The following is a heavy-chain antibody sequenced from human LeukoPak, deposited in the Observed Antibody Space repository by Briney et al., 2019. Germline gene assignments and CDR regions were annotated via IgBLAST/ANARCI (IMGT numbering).Heavy chain of an antibody. D-gene: IGHD3-22*01. CDR3: ASDAYDSSGLLRFLWFDP. V-gene: IGHV4-4*07. J-gene: IGHJ5*02. Sequence: SETLSLTCTVSGHSISSYYWRWIRQPAGRGLEWVGRIYTSGSTNYNPSLKSRVTMSVDTSKNQFSLKLSSVTAADTAVYYCASDAYDSSGLLRFLWFDPWGQGTLVTVSS. CDR2: IYTSGST. CDR1: GHSISSYY.